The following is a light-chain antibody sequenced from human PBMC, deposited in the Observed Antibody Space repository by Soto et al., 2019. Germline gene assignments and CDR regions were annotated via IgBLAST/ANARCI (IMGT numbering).Light chain of an antibody. Sequence: QSALTQPASVSGSPGQSITISCTGTSSDVGGYNYVSWYQQHPGKAPKLMIYEVSNRPSGVSNRFSGSKSDNTASLTISGLQAEDGADYYCSSYTSRSSDYVFGTGTKLTVL. CDR3: SSYTSRSSDYV. CDR2: EVS. CDR1: SSDVGGYNY. V-gene: IGLV2-14*01. J-gene: IGLJ1*01.